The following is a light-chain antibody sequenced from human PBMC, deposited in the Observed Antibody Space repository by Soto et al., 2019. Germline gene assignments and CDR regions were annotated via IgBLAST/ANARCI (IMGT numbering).Light chain of an antibody. CDR2: QNT. Sequence: QSVFTQPPSVSAAPGQKVTISCSGSSSNIVSNFVSWYQHLPGTAPKFLIYQNTKRASGIPDRFSASKSGMSATLDITGLQTWDEGNYYCATWDDSLSAVVFGGGTKLTVL. CDR3: ATWDDSLSAVV. V-gene: IGLV1-51*01. J-gene: IGLJ2*01. CDR1: SSNIVSNF.